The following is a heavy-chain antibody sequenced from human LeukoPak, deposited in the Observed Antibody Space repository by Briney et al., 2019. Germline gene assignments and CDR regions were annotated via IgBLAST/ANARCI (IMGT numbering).Heavy chain of an antibody. CDR3: ARGTYYYDSSGLDAFDI. Sequence: ASVKVSCKASGYTFTSYDINWVRQATGQGLEWMGWMNPNSGNTGYAQKFQGRVTMTRNTSTRTAYMELSSLRSEDTAVYYCARGTYYYDSSGLDAFDIWGQGTMVTVSS. CDR1: GYTFTSYD. V-gene: IGHV1-8*01. J-gene: IGHJ3*02. CDR2: MNPNSGNT. D-gene: IGHD3-22*01.